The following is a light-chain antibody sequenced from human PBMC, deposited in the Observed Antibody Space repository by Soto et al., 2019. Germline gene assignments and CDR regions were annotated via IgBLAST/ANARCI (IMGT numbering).Light chain of an antibody. J-gene: IGKJ5*01. CDR2: GAS. CDR1: QSVSSD. Sequence: EIVLTQSPGTLSLSPGERATLSCRASQSVSSDYLAWYHQKPGQPPRLLIYGASTRATGIPARFSGSGSGTEFTLTISSLQSEDFAVYYCQQYNNWPITFGQGTQLEIK. V-gene: IGKV3-15*01. CDR3: QQYNNWPIT.